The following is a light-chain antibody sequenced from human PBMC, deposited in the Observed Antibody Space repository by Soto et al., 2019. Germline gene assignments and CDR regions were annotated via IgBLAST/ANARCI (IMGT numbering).Light chain of an antibody. CDR2: GAS. Sequence: ERVMTQSPATLSVSPGGRATLSCRASQSISNNYLAWYQQKPGQAPRLLIYGASNRATGIPDRFSGSGSGTEFTLTITSLQSEDFAVYYCQQYDSSPRTFGQGTKVDIK. CDR3: QQYDSSPRT. J-gene: IGKJ1*01. CDR1: QSISNN. V-gene: IGKV3D-15*01.